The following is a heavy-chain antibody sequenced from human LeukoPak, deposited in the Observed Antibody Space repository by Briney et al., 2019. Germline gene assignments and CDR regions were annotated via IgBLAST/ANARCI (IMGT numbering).Heavy chain of an antibody. J-gene: IGHJ4*02. CDR2: IKQDGSEK. V-gene: IGHV3-7*01. CDR1: GFTFSSYW. D-gene: IGHD3-10*01. Sequence: PGGSLRLSCAASGFTFSSYWMSWVRQAPGKGLEWVANIKQDGSEKYYVDSVKGRFTISRDNAKNSLYLQMNSLRAEDTAVYYCARLRVRGVIIPFDYWGQGTLVTVSS. CDR3: ARLRVRGVIIPFDY.